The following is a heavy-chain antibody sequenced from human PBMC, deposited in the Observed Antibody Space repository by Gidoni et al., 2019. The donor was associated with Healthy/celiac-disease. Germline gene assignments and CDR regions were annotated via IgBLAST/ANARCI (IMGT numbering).Heavy chain of an antibody. CDR1: GFTFRRYG. Sequence: QVQLVESGGGGVQPGRALRLSCPASGFTFRRYGMHWVRQAPGKGLELVAVISYDGSNKYYADSVKGRFTISRDNSKNTLYLQMNSLRAEDTAVYYCAKDSGRFGEFLGGYFDYWGQGTLVTVSS. CDR2: ISYDGSNK. V-gene: IGHV3-30*18. J-gene: IGHJ4*02. CDR3: AKDSGRFGEFLGGYFDY. D-gene: IGHD3-10*01.